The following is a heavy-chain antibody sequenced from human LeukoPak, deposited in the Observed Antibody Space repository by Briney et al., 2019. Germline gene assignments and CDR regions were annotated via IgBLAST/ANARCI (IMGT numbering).Heavy chain of an antibody. CDR1: VDSINSFY. CDR2: IYYSGST. D-gene: IGHD5-18*01. Sequence: SETLSLTCTVSVDSINSFYWSWIRQSPGKGLEWIGYIYYSGSTNYNPSLKSRVTISVDTFKSQFSLQLSSVTAADTAVYYCARTRGYNSASPFDYWGQGTLVTVSS. J-gene: IGHJ4*02. V-gene: IGHV4-59*01. CDR3: ARTRGYNSASPFDY.